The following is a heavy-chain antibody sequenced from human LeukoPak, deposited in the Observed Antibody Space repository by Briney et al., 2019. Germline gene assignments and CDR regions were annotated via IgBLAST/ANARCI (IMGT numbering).Heavy chain of an antibody. CDR3: ARDRIAAAGFDY. V-gene: IGHV1-69*05. CDR1: GGTFSSYA. Sequence: SVKVSCKASGGTFSSYAISWVRQAPGQGLEWMGGIIPIFGTANYAQKFQGRVTITTDESTSTACMELSSLRSEDTAVYYCARDRIAAAGFDYWGQGTLVTVSS. D-gene: IGHD6-13*01. J-gene: IGHJ4*02. CDR2: IIPIFGTA.